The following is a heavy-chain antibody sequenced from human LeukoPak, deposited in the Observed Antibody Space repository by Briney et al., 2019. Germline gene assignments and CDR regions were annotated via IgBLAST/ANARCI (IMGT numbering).Heavy chain of an antibody. CDR3: AKDPSKKGIAAAGLFDY. CDR2: ISSSSSTI. CDR1: GFTFSSYS. Sequence: GGSLRLSCAASGFTFSSYSMNWVRQAPGKGLEWVSYISSSSSTIYYADSVKGRFTISRDNAKNSLYLQMNSLRAEDTAVYYCAKDPSKKGIAAAGLFDYWGQGTLVTVSS. D-gene: IGHD6-13*01. J-gene: IGHJ4*02. V-gene: IGHV3-48*01.